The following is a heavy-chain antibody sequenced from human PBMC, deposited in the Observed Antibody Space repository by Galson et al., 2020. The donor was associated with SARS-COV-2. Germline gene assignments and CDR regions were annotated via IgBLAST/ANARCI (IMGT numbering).Heavy chain of an antibody. CDR1: GGTFSSYA. J-gene: IGHJ6*02. V-gene: IGHV1-69*01. CDR3: SRGAGSGSYYYYYYGMDV. Sequence: KISCKASGGTFSSYAISWVRQAPGQGLEWTGGIIPIFGTANYAQKFQGRVTITADESTSTAYMELSSLRSEDTAVYYCSRGAGSGSYYYYYYGMDVWGQGTTVTVSS. D-gene: IGHD3-10*01. CDR2: IIPIFGTA.